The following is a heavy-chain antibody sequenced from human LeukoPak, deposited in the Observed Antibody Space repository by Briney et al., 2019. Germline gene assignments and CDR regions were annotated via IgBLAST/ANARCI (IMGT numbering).Heavy chain of an antibody. CDR1: GRTLTYYY. J-gene: IGHJ6*03. D-gene: IGHD5-18*01. V-gene: IGHV4-4*07. CDR2: IHSGGTT. Sequence: SETLSLTSTPCGRTLTYYYWTELRQSGEKEPEFIGRIHSGGTTNYNPSLRSRMTLSVDTSNNQVSLKLTAATAADTAVYYCARDSPVGYTYGHYYYYMDVWGKGTTVTVSS. CDR3: ARDSPVGYTYGHYYYYMDV.